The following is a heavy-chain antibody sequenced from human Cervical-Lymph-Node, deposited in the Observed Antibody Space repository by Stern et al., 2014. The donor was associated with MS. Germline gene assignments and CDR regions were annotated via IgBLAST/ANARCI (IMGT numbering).Heavy chain of an antibody. CDR3: ARGGFCTDAACYEFDGMDV. CDR1: GFTLSSYG. J-gene: IGHJ6*02. CDR2: IWYDGSNK. D-gene: IGHD2-8*01. V-gene: IGHV3-33*01. Sequence: MQLVESGGGVVQPGTSLRLSCAASGFTLSSYGMHWVRQAPGKGLEWVALIWYDGSNKYYADSVKGRFTISRDNSKDTVYLQMNILRVEDTALYYCARGGFCTDAACYEFDGMDVWGQGTTVTVPS.